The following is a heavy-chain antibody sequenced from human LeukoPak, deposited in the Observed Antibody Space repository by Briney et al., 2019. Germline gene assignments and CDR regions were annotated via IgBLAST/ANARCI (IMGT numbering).Heavy chain of an antibody. J-gene: IGHJ4*02. Sequence: SQTLSLTCTVSGGSISSGSYYWSWIRQPAGKGLEWIGRIYTSGSTNYNPSLKSRLTISVDTSKNQFSLKLSSVTAADTAVYYCAAGQEWLVYDYWGQGTLVTVSS. CDR1: GGSISSGSYY. D-gene: IGHD6-19*01. V-gene: IGHV4-61*02. CDR3: AAGQEWLVYDY. CDR2: IYTSGST.